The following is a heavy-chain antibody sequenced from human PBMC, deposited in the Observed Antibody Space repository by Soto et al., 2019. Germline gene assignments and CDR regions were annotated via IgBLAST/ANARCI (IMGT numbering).Heavy chain of an antibody. CDR2: ISSSGSTI. V-gene: IGHV3-48*03. CDR1: GFTFRSYE. Sequence: EVQLVESGGGLVQPGGSLRLSCAACGFTFRSYEMNWVRQAPGKGLEWVSYISSSGSTIYYADSVKGRFTISRDNAKNSLYLQMNSLRAEDTAVYYCARDRYYDFWSGSHYYGMDVWGQGTTVTVSS. J-gene: IGHJ6*02. D-gene: IGHD3-3*01. CDR3: ARDRYYDFWSGSHYYGMDV.